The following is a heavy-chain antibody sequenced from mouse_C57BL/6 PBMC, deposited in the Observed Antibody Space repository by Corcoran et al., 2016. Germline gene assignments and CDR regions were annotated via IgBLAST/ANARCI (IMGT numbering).Heavy chain of an antibody. CDR1: GYTFTNYW. CDR2: IYPGGGYT. V-gene: IGHV1-63*01. Sequence: QVQLKQSGAKLVMPGTSVKMSCKTSGYTFTNYWIGWAKPRPGHGLEWIGDIYPGGGYTNYNENFKGKAKLTAEKSSSTSYMQFSSLTAEDSAIYYCARSDAGYSLWGQGTSVTVSS. J-gene: IGHJ4*01. CDR3: ARSDAGYSL. D-gene: IGHD2-3*01.